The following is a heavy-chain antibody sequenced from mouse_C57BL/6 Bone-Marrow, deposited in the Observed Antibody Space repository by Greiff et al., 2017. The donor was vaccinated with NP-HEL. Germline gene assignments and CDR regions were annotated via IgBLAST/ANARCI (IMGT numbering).Heavy chain of an antibody. J-gene: IGHJ2*01. D-gene: IGHD2-4*01. CDR3: ARNRGDYDVEYYFDY. V-gene: IGHV2-9-1*01. Sequence: VQLVESGPGLVAPSQSLSITCTVSGFSLTSYAISWVRQPPGKGLEWLGVIWTGGGTNYNSALKSRLSISKDNSKSQVFLKMNSLQTDDTARYYCARNRGDYDVEYYFDYWGQGTTLTVSS. CDR1: GFSLTSYA. CDR2: IWTGGGT.